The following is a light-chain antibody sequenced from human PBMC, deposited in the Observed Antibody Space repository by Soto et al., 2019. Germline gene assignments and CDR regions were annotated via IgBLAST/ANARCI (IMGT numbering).Light chain of an antibody. CDR2: KAS. V-gene: IGKV1-5*03. Sequence: DIQMTQSPSTLSASVGDRVTITCRASQSISSWLAWYQQKPGKAPKLLIYKASSLESGVPSMFSGSGSGTEFTLTISILQPDDFATYYCQQYNSYSSWTFGQGTKVEIK. CDR3: QQYNSYSSWT. CDR1: QSISSW. J-gene: IGKJ1*01.